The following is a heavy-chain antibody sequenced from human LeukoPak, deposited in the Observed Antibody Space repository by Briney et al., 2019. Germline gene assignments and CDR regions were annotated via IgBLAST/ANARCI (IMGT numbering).Heavy chain of an antibody. V-gene: IGHV4-39*01. D-gene: IGHD3-22*01. CDR3: ASFSITMIVGSHYYFDY. CDR1: GGSISSSSYY. J-gene: IGHJ4*02. CDR2: ICYSGST. Sequence: SETLSLTCTVSGGSISSSSYYWGWIRQPPGKGLEWIGSICYSGSTYYNPSLKSRVTISVDTSKNQFSLKLSSVTAADTAVYYCASFSITMIVGSHYYFDYWGQGTLVTVSS.